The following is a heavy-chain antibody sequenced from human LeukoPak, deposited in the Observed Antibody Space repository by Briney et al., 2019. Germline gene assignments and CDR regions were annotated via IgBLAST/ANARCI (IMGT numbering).Heavy chain of an antibody. D-gene: IGHD2-2*01. CDR3: ARGGTSCYLCSITFDY. J-gene: IGHJ4*02. V-gene: IGHV4-34*01. Sequence: PSETLSLTCAVYGGPFSGYYWSWIRQPPGKGLEWIGEINHSGSTNYNPSLKSRVTISVDTSKNQFSLKLSSVTAADTAVYYCARGGTSCYLCSITFDYWGQGTLVTVSS. CDR1: GGPFSGYY. CDR2: INHSGST.